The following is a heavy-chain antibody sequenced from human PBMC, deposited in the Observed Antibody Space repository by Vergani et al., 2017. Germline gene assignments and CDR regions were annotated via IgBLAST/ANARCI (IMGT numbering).Heavy chain of an antibody. V-gene: IGHV3-21*02. J-gene: IGHJ4*02. CDR2: ISGSSSYV. CDR1: GFSFSSYS. CDR3: ARGLWDCTHIRCSPPSY. D-gene: IGHD2-8*01. Sequence: EVQLVESGGGLVKPGGSLRLSCAASGFSFSSYSMNWVRQAPGKGLEWVASISGSSSYVFYRDSVEGRFTITRDNAKKSVYLQMNSLGAEDTAMYFCARGLWDCTHIRCSPPSYWGQGTQVTVSS.